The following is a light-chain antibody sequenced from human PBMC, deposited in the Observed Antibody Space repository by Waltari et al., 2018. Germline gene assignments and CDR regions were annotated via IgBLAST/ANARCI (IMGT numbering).Light chain of an antibody. CDR2: GAS. V-gene: IGKV3-15*01. Sequence: EIVMTQSPATLSVSPGERATLSCRASQRVSSNLAWYQQKPGQAPRLLIYGASTRATGIPARFSGSGSGTEFTLTISSMQSEAFAVYFCQQYNSQTFGPGTKVEIK. J-gene: IGKJ1*01. CDR3: QQYNSQT. CDR1: QRVSSN.